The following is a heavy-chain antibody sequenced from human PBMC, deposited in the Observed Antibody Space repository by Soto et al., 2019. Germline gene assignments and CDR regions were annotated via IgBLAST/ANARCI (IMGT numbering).Heavy chain of an antibody. CDR3: ARPYGSGSYYYYYYGMDV. CDR2: IWYDGSNK. J-gene: IGHJ6*02. D-gene: IGHD3-10*01. V-gene: IGHV3-33*01. Sequence: QVQLVESGGGVVQPGRSLRLSCAASGFTSSSYGMYWVHQAPGKGLEWVALIWYDGSNKYYADSVKGRFTISRDNSKNTLYLQMNSLRAEDTAVYYCARPYGSGSYYYYYYGMDVWGQGTTVTVSS. CDR1: GFTSSSYG.